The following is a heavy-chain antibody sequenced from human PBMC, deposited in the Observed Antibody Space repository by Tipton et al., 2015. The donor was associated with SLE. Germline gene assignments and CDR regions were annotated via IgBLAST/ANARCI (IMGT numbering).Heavy chain of an antibody. Sequence: TLSLTCTVSGYSISSDYYWGWIRQPPGKGLEWIGSIYHSGTAYYNPSLKSRVRISVDTSKNQFSLKPSSVTAADTAVYYCAGDGYKVHAFDIWGQGTTVTVSS. D-gene: IGHD5-24*01. CDR3: AGDGYKVHAFDI. CDR2: IYHSGTA. J-gene: IGHJ3*02. CDR1: GYSISSDYY. V-gene: IGHV4-38-2*02.